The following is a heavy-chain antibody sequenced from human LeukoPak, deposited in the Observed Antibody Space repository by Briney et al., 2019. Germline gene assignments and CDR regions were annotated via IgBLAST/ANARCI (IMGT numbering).Heavy chain of an antibody. CDR1: GGTFSSYA. V-gene: IGHV1-69*01. Sequence: SVKVSCKASGGTFSSYAISWVRQAPGQGLEWMGGIIPIFGTANYAQKFQGRVTITADESTSTAYMELSSLRSEDTAVYYCARQYYDSSGYYYFDYWGQGTLVTVSS. CDR2: IIPIFGTA. D-gene: IGHD3-22*01. CDR3: ARQYYDSSGYYYFDY. J-gene: IGHJ4*02.